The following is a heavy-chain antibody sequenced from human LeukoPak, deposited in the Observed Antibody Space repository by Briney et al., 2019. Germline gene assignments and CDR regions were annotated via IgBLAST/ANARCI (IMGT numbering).Heavy chain of an antibody. CDR3: ARDRSLGIIDY. CDR1: GDSISSYY. J-gene: IGHJ4*02. D-gene: IGHD3-16*01. Sequence: SETLSLTCIVSGDSISSYYWGWIRQPPGKGLEWIGYIYYSGGTNYNPSLKSRVTISVDASKNHFSLKLSSVTAADTAVYYCARDRSLGIIDYWGQGTLVTVSS. V-gene: IGHV4-59*01. CDR2: IYYSGGT.